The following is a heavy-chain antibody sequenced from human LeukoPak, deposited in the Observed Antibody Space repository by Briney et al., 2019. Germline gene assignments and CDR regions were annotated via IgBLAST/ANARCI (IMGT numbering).Heavy chain of an antibody. CDR2: IIPIFGTA. D-gene: IGHD6-19*01. Sequence: SVKVSCKASGGTFISYAISWVRQAPGQGLDWMGGIIPIFGTANYAQKFQGRVTITTDESTSTAYMELSSLRSEDTAVYYCARGYSSGWYDAYYFDYWGQGTLVTVSS. J-gene: IGHJ4*02. V-gene: IGHV1-69*05. CDR1: GGTFISYA. CDR3: ARGYSSGWYDAYYFDY.